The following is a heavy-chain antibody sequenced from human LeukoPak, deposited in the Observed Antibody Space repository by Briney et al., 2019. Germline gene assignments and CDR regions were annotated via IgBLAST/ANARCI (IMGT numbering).Heavy chain of an antibody. V-gene: IGHV3-23*01. Sequence: GGSLRLSCAASGFTFSSYGMSWVRQAPGKGLEWVSAISGSGGSTYYADSVKGRFTISRDNSKNTLYLQMNSLRAEDTAVYYCAKDLRQLERHLYFDLWGRGTLVTVSS. D-gene: IGHD1-1*01. J-gene: IGHJ2*01. CDR2: ISGSGGST. CDR3: AKDLRQLERHLYFDL. CDR1: GFTFSSYG.